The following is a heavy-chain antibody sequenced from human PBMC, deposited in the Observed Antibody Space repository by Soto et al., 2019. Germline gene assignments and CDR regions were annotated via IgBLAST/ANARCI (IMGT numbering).Heavy chain of an antibody. CDR1: GFTFSTYS. D-gene: IGHD2-15*01. Sequence: PGGSLRLSCAASGFTFSTYSKNWVRQAPGKGLEWVADITTSSSFRFYADSVKGRFTISRDDAKNSLYLQMNSLRAEDTGVYYCARDLGVALATLTLDYWGQGTLVTVSS. V-gene: IGHV3-21*01. CDR3: ARDLGVALATLTLDY. J-gene: IGHJ4*02. CDR2: ITTSSSFR.